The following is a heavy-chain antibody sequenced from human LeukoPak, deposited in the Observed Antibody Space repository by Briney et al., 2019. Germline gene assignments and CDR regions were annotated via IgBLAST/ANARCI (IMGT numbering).Heavy chain of an antibody. CDR2: ISGSGGST. D-gene: IGHD6-13*01. J-gene: IGHJ4*02. Sequence: PGGSLRLSCAASGFTFSSYAMSWVRQAPGKGLEWVSAISGSGGSTYYADSVKGRFTISRDNSKNTLYLQMNSLRAEDTAVYYCAVPPSSSWYYFDYWGQGTLVTVSS. V-gene: IGHV3-23*01. CDR3: AVPPSSSWYYFDY. CDR1: GFTFSSYA.